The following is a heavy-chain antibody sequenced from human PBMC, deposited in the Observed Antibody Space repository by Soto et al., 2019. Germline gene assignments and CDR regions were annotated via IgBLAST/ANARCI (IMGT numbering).Heavy chain of an antibody. Sequence: LSLTCTVSGGSISSGGYYWSWIRQHPGKGLEWIGYIYYSGSTYYNPSLKSRVTISVDTSKNQFSLKLSSVTAADTAVYYCARDRGYDDAFDIWGQGTMVTVSS. CDR2: IYYSGST. D-gene: IGHD5-12*01. J-gene: IGHJ3*02. V-gene: IGHV4-31*03. CDR3: ARDRGYDDAFDI. CDR1: GGSISSGGYY.